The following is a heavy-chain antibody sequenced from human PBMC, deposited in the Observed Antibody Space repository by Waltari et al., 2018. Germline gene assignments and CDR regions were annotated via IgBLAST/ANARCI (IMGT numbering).Heavy chain of an antibody. CDR2: TNPNSGGT. CDR3: ARDLTAGAGHNFRGGRDY. D-gene: IGHD6-19*01. CDR1: GYPFTGYY. Sequence: QVQLVQSGAEVKKPGASVKVSCKASGYPFTGYYMHWVRQAPGQRLEWRGWTNPNSGGTNYEQKFQGRVTMTRDTSISTAYMELSRLRSDDTAVYYCARDLTAGAGHNFRGGRDYWGQGTLVTVSS. J-gene: IGHJ4*02. V-gene: IGHV1-2*02.